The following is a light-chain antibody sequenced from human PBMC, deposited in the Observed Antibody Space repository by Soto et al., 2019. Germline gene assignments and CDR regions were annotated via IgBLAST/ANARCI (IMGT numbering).Light chain of an antibody. Sequence: EIVMTQSPATLSVSPVERATLSCSASQSVSSNLAWYQHKPGQAPRLLIYGASTRATGIPARFSGSGSGTEFTITISSVQSEDFAVYYCQQYNNWPPITFGQGTRLEIK. V-gene: IGKV3-15*01. J-gene: IGKJ5*01. CDR1: QSVSSN. CDR3: QQYNNWPPIT. CDR2: GAS.